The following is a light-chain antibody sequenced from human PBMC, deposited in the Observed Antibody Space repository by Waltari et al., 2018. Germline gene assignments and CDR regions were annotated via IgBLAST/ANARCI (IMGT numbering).Light chain of an antibody. Sequence: EIVLTQSPASLSLSPGDRATLPCRASQSVGRTLAWYQQRPGQAPRLLIYDASIRATGIPDRFSGSVSGTDFSLTISRLEPEDFAVYYCQKYGTRPATFGQGTKVEVK. CDR3: QKYGTRPAT. J-gene: IGKJ1*01. CDR1: QSVGRT. V-gene: IGKV3-20*01. CDR2: DAS.